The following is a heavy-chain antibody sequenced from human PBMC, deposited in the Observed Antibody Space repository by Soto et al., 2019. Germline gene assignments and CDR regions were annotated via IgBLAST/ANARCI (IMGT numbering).Heavy chain of an antibody. J-gene: IGHJ4*02. D-gene: IGHD3-22*01. CDR1: GFTFSSYW. Sequence: EVQLVESGGGLVQPGGSLRLSCAASGFTFSSYWMSWVRQAPGKGLEWVANIKQDGSEKYYVDSVKGRFTISRDNAKNSLYLQMNSLRAEDTAVYYCGRDYYDSSGYYYFDYWGQGTLVTVSS. CDR3: GRDYYDSSGYYYFDY. CDR2: IKQDGSEK. V-gene: IGHV3-7*01.